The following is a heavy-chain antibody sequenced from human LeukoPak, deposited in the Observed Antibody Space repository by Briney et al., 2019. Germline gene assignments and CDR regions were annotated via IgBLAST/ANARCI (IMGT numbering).Heavy chain of an antibody. D-gene: IGHD4-17*01. Sequence: PGGSLRLSCAASGFTFRSYGMDWVRQAPGKGLEWVAFIRYDGNNKDYADSVKGRFTISRDNSKNTLYLQMNSLRVEGMAVYYCAKGYGDLVAFDVWGQGTMVTVSA. J-gene: IGHJ3*01. V-gene: IGHV3-30*02. CDR1: GFTFRSYG. CDR2: IRYDGNNK. CDR3: AKGYGDLVAFDV.